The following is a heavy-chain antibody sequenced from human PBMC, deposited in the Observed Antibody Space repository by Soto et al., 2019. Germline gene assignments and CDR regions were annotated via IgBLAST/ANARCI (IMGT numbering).Heavy chain of an antibody. J-gene: IGHJ4*02. CDR3: ARALLH. CDR1: GGSFSGYF. V-gene: IGHV4-34*01. Sequence: QVQLQQWGAGLLKPSETLSLTCAVSGGSFSGYFWSWIRQPPGKGLEWIGEINHSGSTNYNPSLRIRVPISVDTSKNLYCLGLYSVTAADTAGYYWARALLHWGQGPLVTVSS. CDR2: INHSGST.